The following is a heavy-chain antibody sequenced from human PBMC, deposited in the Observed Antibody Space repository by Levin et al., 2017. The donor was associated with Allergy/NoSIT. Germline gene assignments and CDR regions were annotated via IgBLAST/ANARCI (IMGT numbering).Heavy chain of an antibody. D-gene: IGHD3-16*01. CDR1: GGSISSSSYY. J-gene: IGHJ4*02. V-gene: IGHV4-39*07. CDR3: ARVVRYDYVWGSHGDY. CDR2: IYYSGST. Sequence: SETLSLTCTVSGGSISSSSYYWGWIRQPPGKGLEWIGSIYYSGSTYYNPSLKSRVTISVDTSKNQFSLKLSSVTAADTAVYYCARVVRYDYVWGSHGDYWGQGTLVTVSS.